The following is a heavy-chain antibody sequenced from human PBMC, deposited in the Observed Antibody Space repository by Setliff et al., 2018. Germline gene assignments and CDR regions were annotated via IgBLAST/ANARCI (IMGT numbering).Heavy chain of an antibody. CDR2: ISGYNGNT. CDR3: SRFGLYYEAVYGGGDYYYYGMDV. CDR1: GYTFTSYG. Sequence: ASVKVSCKASGYTFTSYGFSWARQAPGQGLEWMGWISGYNGNTNYAQKVQGRVTMTTDTSTGTIYMELRSPRADDTAVYYCSRFGLYYEAVYGGGDYYYYGMDVWGQGTTVTVSS. D-gene: IGHD3-16*01. V-gene: IGHV1-18*01. J-gene: IGHJ6*02.